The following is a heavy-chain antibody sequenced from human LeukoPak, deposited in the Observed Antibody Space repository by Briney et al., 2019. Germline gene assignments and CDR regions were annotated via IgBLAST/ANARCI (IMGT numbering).Heavy chain of an antibody. V-gene: IGHV1-46*01. D-gene: IGHD1-26*01. CDR2: LNSSGGST. CDR3: ARDRWERPYYFDY. CDR1: GYIFTDYY. Sequence: ASVNVSCKASGYIFTDYYIHWVRQAPGPGLEWMGILNSSGGSTTYAQKFQDRITMTRDASSSTVYMELRSLRSEDTAVYYCARDRWERPYYFDYWGQGTLVTVSS. J-gene: IGHJ4*02.